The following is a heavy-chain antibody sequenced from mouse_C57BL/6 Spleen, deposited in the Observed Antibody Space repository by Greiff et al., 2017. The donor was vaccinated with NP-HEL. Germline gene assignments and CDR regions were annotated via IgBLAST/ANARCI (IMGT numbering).Heavy chain of an antibody. CDR1: GYTFTDYN. CDR3: ARWKDYYGSSYVDYAMDY. Sequence: VQLQQSGPELVKPGASVKIPCKASGYTFTDYNMDWVKQSHGKSLEWIGDINPNNGGTIYNQKFKGKATLTVDKSSSTAYMELRSLTSEDTAVYYCARWKDYYGSSYVDYAMDYWGQGTSVTVSS. D-gene: IGHD1-1*01. V-gene: IGHV1-18*01. CDR2: INPNNGGT. J-gene: IGHJ4*01.